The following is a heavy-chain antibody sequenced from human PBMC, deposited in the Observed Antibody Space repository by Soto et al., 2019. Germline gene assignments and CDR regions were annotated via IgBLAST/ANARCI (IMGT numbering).Heavy chain of an antibody. CDR3: ARDGSFGWGTPWNSDP. D-gene: IGHD3-10*01. Sequence: QVQLQESGSGLVKPSQTLSLTCTVSGASIGSGGYSWSWVRQPPGKGLEWIGCFYSNGSTYYNPARGGRVTLLADRPINQIALKMTSETAANTAVYYCARDGSFGWGTPWNSDPWGQGTLVTVSS. J-gene: IGHJ5*02. CDR1: GASIGSGGYS. V-gene: IGHV4-30-2*01. CDR2: FYSNGST.